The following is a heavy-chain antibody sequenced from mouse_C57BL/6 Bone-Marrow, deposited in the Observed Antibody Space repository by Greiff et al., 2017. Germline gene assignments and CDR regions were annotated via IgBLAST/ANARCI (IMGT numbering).Heavy chain of an antibody. D-gene: IGHD1-1*01. Sequence: LQSGAELVRPGASVTLSCKASGYTFTDYEMHWVKQTPVHGLEWIGAIDPETGGTAYNQKFKGKAILTADKSSSTAYMELRSLTSEDSAVYYCTRVGGYYGSSFFDYWGQGTTLTVSS. CDR3: TRVGGYYGSSFFDY. CDR2: IDPETGGT. V-gene: IGHV1-15*01. CDR1: GYTFTDYE. J-gene: IGHJ2*01.